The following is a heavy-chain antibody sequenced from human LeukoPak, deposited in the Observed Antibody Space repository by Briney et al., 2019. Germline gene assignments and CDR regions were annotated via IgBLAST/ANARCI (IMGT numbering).Heavy chain of an antibody. V-gene: IGHV3-30*04. Sequence: GGSLRLSCAASGFTFSSYEMNWVRQAPGKGLEWVAVISYDGGNKYYADSVKGRFTISRDNSKNTLYLQMNSLRAEDTAVYYCAKDPDSSGYNSWWFDPWGQGTLVTVSS. CDR1: GFTFSSYE. J-gene: IGHJ5*02. CDR2: ISYDGGNK. CDR3: AKDPDSSGYNSWWFDP. D-gene: IGHD3-22*01.